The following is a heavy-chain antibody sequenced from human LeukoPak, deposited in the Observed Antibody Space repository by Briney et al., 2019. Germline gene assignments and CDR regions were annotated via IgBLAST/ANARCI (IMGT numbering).Heavy chain of an antibody. CDR1: GGSISSSSYY. CDR2: IYYSGST. J-gene: IGHJ4*02. Sequence: SETLSLTCTVSGGSISSSSYYWGWIRQPPGKGLEWIGSIYYSGSTYYNPSLKSRVTISVDTSKNQFSLKLSSVTAADTAVYYCAREISDYYDSSGYPNYWGQGTLVTVSS. V-gene: IGHV4-39*07. CDR3: AREISDYYDSSGYPNY. D-gene: IGHD3-22*01.